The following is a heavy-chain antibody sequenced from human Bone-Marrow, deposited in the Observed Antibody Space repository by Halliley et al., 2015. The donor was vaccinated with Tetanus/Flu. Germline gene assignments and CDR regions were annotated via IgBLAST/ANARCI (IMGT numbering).Heavy chain of an antibody. J-gene: IGHJ4*02. D-gene: IGHD3-3*01. Sequence: TLSLTCAVSGGSISSGTWWSWVRQPPGKGLEWIGEISHSGSTKYNPSLKSRVTISVDKSKNQFTLRLTSVTAADTAVYYCAREATSGSYDFWSGSGTLAYWGQGTLVTVSS. V-gene: IGHV4-4*02. CDR2: ISHSGST. CDR1: GGSISSGTW. CDR3: AREATSGSYDFWSGSGTLAY.